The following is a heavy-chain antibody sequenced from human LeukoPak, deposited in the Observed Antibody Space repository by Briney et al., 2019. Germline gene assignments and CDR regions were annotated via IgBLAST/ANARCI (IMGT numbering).Heavy chain of an antibody. CDR2: ISGSGGST. D-gene: IGHD5-12*01. V-gene: IGHV3-23*01. CDR1: GFTFSSYA. Sequence: PGGSLRLSCAASGFTFSSYAMSWVCQAPGQGLEGVSAISGSGGSTYYADSVKGRFTIPRDNSKNTLYLQMNSLIAEDTAVYYCAKDLPSLATQRAFDIWGQGTMVTVSS. J-gene: IGHJ3*02. CDR3: AKDLPSLATQRAFDI.